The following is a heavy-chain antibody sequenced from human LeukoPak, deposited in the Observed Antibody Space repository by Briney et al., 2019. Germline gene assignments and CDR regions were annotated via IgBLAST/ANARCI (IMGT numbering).Heavy chain of an antibody. CDR3: ARDGVAAAGTGIDY. D-gene: IGHD6-13*01. V-gene: IGHV4-31*03. J-gene: IGHJ4*02. Sequence: PSQTLSLTCTVSGGSISSGGYYWSWIRQHPGKGLEWIGYIYYSRSTYYNPSLKSRVTISVDTSKNQFSLKLSSVTAADTAVYYCARDGVAAAGTGIDYWGQGTLVTVSS. CDR1: GGSISSGGYY. CDR2: IYYSRST.